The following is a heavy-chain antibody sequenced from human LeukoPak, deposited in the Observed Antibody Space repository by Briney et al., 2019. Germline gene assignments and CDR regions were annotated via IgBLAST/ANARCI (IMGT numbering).Heavy chain of an antibody. Sequence: PGGSLRLSCVASGFTVSSNYMSWVRQAPGKGLEWVSVIYSGGSTYYADSVKGRFTISRDNSKNTLYPQMNSLRAEDTAVYYCASGSGSYRTPYYYMDVWGTGTTVTVS. CDR2: IYSGGST. J-gene: IGHJ6*03. V-gene: IGHV3-53*01. D-gene: IGHD3-10*01. CDR1: GFTVSSNY. CDR3: ASGSGSYRTPYYYMDV.